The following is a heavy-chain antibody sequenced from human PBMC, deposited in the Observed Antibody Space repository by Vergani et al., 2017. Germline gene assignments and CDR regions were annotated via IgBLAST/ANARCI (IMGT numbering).Heavy chain of an antibody. J-gene: IGHJ6*03. CDR3: ARDTVTYGDYYYYYMDV. Sequence: EVQLVESGGGLVQPGGSLRLSCAASGFTFSSYSMNWVRQAPGKGVEWVSYISSSRGAIDYADSVKDRFTISRDNAKNSLYLQMSSLRAEDTAVYYCARDTVTYGDYYYYYMDVWGKGTTVTVSS. CDR2: ISSSRGAI. V-gene: IGHV3-48*01. CDR1: GFTFSSYS. D-gene: IGHD4-11*01.